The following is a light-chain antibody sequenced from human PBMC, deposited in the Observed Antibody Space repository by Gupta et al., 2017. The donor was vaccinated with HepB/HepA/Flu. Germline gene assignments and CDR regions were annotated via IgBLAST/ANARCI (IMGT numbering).Light chain of an antibody. V-gene: IGKV1-12*01. CDR3: QQANSFPLT. J-gene: IGKJ4*01. Sequence: RLPQSPSSVSAFEGDRVIITCRASQDISNWLAWYQQKPGTAPNLLIYAASSLQRGVPPRFSGRGSGTDFTLTISSLQPEDFATYYCQQANSFPLTFGGGTKVEIK. CDR2: AAS. CDR1: QDISNW.